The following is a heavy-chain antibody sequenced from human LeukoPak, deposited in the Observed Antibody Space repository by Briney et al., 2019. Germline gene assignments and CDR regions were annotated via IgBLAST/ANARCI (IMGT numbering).Heavy chain of an antibody. Sequence: GGSLRLSCRGSGFAFGNYGMTWARQAPGKGLEWVSVIYSGGSTYYADSVKGRFTISRDNSKNTLYLQMNSLRAEDTAVYYCAREGGYSSSSFDYWGQGTLVTVSS. CDR1: GFAFGNYG. CDR2: IYSGGST. CDR3: AREGGYSSSSFDY. D-gene: IGHD6-6*01. J-gene: IGHJ4*02. V-gene: IGHV3-66*02.